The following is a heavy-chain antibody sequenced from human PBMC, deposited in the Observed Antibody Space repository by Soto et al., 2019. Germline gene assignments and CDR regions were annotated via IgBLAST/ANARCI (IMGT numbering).Heavy chain of an antibody. CDR1: GYTFTSYG. J-gene: IGHJ6*02. V-gene: IGHV1-18*04. CDR3: ARENSSSWYYYYYGMDV. D-gene: IGHD6-13*01. CDR2: ISAYNGNT. Sequence: VSVKVYCNASGYTFTSYGISWVRQEPGQGLEWMGWISAYNGNTNYAQKLQGRVTMTTDTSTSTAYMELRSLRSDDTAVYYCARENSSSWYYYYYGMDVWGQGTTVTVSS.